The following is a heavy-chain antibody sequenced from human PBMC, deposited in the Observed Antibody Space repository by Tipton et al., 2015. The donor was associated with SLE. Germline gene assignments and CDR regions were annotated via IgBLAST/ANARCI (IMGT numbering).Heavy chain of an antibody. CDR2: ISNSGAT. CDR3: ARERLGIDY. D-gene: IGHD7-27*01. Sequence: TLSPTCSVSGVSINDYYWSWIRQPPGKGLEWIGFISNSGATNYNPFLRSRVTISVETSKKRFSLTVRSVTAADTAVYYCARERLGIDYWGQGTLVTVSS. CDR1: GVSINDYY. J-gene: IGHJ4*02. V-gene: IGHV4-59*01.